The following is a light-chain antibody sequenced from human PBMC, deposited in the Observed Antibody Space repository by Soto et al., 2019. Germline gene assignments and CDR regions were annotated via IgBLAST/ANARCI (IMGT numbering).Light chain of an antibody. Sequence: PVLVIYRDTNRPSGIPERFSGSNSGNTATLAISGAQAGDDADYYCQVWDSSTVVFGGGTQLTVL. V-gene: IGLV3-9*01. CDR3: QVWDSSTVV. J-gene: IGLJ7*01. CDR2: RDT.